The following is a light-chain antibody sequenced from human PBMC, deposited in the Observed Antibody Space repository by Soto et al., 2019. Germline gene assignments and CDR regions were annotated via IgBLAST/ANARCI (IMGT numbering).Light chain of an antibody. V-gene: IGKV3-20*01. J-gene: IGKJ4*01. CDR1: QSVRSY. CDR2: DAS. Sequence: EIVLTQSPGTLSLSPGERATLSCRASQSVRSYLAWYQQKPGQAPRLLIYDASSRATGIPDRFSGSGSGTDFTLTISRLEPEDFAVYYCQQYDSSPRTFGGGTKVEIK. CDR3: QQYDSSPRT.